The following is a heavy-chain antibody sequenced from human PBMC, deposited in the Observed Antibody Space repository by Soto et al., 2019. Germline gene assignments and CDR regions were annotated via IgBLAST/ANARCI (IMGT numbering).Heavy chain of an antibody. CDR2: TYYRSKWYN. CDR3: AREGRSSFDY. V-gene: IGHV6-1*01. Sequence: SQTLSDTCVISGDRVSRNSAAWNWIRQSPSRGLEWLGRTYYRSKWYNDNAVSVKSRITINADTSKNQFSLQLNSVSPEDTAVYYCAREGRSSFDYWGQGTPVTVSS. D-gene: IGHD6-6*01. CDR1: GDRVSRNSAA. J-gene: IGHJ4*02.